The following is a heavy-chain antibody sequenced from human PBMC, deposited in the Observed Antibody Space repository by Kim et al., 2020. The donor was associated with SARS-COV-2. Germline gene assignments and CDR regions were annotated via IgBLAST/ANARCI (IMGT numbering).Heavy chain of an antibody. J-gene: IGHJ6*02. CDR1: GFTFDDYA. CDR2: ISGDGGST. D-gene: IGHD2-21*02. V-gene: IGHV3-43*02. Sequence: GGSLRLSCAASGFTFDDYAMHWVRQAPGKGLEWVSLISGDGGSTYYADSVKCRFTISRDNSKNSLYLQMNSLRTEDTALYYCAKDNALVVVTATIYYYYGMDVWGQGTTVTVSS. CDR3: AKDNALVVVTATIYYYYGMDV.